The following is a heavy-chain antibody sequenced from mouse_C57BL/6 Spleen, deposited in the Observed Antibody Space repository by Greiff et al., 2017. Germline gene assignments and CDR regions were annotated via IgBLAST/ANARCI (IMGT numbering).Heavy chain of an antibody. J-gene: IGHJ2*01. Sequence: LVESGASVKISCKASGYAFSSYWMNWVKQRPGKGLEWIGQIYPGDGDTNYNGKFKGKATLTADQSSSTAYMQLSSLTSEDSAVYLGARLGLNWDVAYWGQGTTLTVAS. CDR2: IYPGDGDT. CDR1: GYAFSSYW. CDR3: ARLGLNWDVAY. D-gene: IGHD4-1*02. V-gene: IGHV1-80*01.